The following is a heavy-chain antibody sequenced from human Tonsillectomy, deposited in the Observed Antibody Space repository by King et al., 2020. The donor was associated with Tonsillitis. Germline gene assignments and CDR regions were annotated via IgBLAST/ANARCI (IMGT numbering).Heavy chain of an antibody. J-gene: IGHJ4*02. D-gene: IGHD4-17*01. V-gene: IGHV4-4*07. CDR3: ARALGDYGDYGVDY. CDR1: GGSISSYY. Sequence: QLQESGPGLVKPSETLSLTCTVSGGSISSYYWNWIRPPAGKGLEWIGRIYTSGSTNYNPSLKSRVTMSLDRSKNQFSLKLSSVTAADTAVYYCARALGDYGDYGVDYWGQGTLVTVSS. CDR2: IYTSGST.